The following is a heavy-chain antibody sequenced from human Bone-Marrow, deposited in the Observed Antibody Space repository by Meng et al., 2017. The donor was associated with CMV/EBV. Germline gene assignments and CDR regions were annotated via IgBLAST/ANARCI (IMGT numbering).Heavy chain of an antibody. J-gene: IGHJ6*02. CDR2: IFWNDDR. D-gene: IGHD1-7*01. CDR3: AHLVLGTTRGYYFHHGMDV. V-gene: IGHV2-5*01. CDR1: TRGVG. Sequence: TRGVGVGWIRQPPGKTLEWLALIFWNDDRVYSPSLKNRLAITKDTSKNQVVLTMTNMDPVDTATYFCAHLVLGTTRGYYFHHGMDVWGQGTTVTVSS.